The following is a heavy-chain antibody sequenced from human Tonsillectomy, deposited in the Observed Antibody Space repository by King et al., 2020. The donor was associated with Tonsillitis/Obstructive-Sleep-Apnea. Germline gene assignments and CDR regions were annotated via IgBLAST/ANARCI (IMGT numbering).Heavy chain of an antibody. CDR1: GFTFSSYW. CDR3: ARVLDYFDSSGYRALDI. CDR2: IREDGSEK. J-gene: IGHJ3*02. Sequence: VQLVESGGGLVQPGGSLRLSCTASGFTFSSYWMTWVRQAPGKGLEWVANIREDGSEKYYVDSVKGRFTISRDNAKNSLYLQMNSLRAEDTAVYYCARVLDYFDSSGYRALDIWGQGTMVTVSS. V-gene: IGHV3-7*03. D-gene: IGHD3-22*01.